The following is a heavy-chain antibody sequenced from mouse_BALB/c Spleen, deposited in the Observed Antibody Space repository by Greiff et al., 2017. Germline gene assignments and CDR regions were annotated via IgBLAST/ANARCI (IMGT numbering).Heavy chain of an antibody. V-gene: IGHV2-6-2*01. Sequence: VQLKQSGPDLVAPSQSLSITCTVSGFSLTSYGVHWVRQPPGKGLEWLVVIWSDGSTTYNSALKSRLSISKDNSKSQVFLKMNSLQTDDTAMYYCAKHPLITTVVPFYAMDYWGQGTSVTVSS. J-gene: IGHJ4*01. CDR3: AKHPLITTVVPFYAMDY. CDR1: GFSLTSYG. D-gene: IGHD1-1*01. CDR2: IWSDGST.